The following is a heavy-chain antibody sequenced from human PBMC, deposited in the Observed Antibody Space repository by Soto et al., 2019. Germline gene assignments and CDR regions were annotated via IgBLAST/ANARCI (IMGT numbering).Heavy chain of an antibody. J-gene: IGHJ6*02. CDR2: ISSSGMTI. V-gene: IGHV3-48*01. D-gene: IGHD6-19*01. CDR1: GFSFSTYS. Sequence: GGSLRLSCEASGFSFSTYSMNWVRQAPGKGLEWVSYISSSGMTIYYADSVKGRLTISRDNAKNSLYLQMHSLRSEDTAVYYCAADHPPGLQSHPVAGSRDDYYYYYGMDVWGQGTTVTVSS. CDR3: AADHPPGLQSHPVAGSRDDYYYYYGMDV.